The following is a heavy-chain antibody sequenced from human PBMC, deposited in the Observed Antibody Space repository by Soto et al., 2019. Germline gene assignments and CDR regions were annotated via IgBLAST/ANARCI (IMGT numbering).Heavy chain of an antibody. Sequence: QVQLQESGPGLVKPSETLSLSCSVSGGSISGHYWSWVRQTPGKGLEWIGYMYYSGSTNYNPSLRSRATISVDTSKSHFSLRLTSVTAADTALYYCARGPYYDLIWNYYYMDVWGKGTTVTVSS. CDR2: MYYSGST. CDR1: GGSISGHY. V-gene: IGHV4-59*08. D-gene: IGHD3-16*01. CDR3: ARGPYYDLIWNYYYMDV. J-gene: IGHJ6*03.